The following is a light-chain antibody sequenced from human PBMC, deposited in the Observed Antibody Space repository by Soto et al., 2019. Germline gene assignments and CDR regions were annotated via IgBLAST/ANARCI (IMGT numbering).Light chain of an antibody. J-gene: IGLJ2*01. Sequence: QSALTQPASVSGSPGQSITISCTGTSSDVGGYNYVSWYQRHPGNDPILLIYDVTNRPSGVSDRFSGSKSASTASLTISGLQAEDEGDYVCSSYTSSSTLVVFGGGTKLTVL. V-gene: IGLV2-14*03. CDR3: SSYTSSSTLVV. CDR2: DVT. CDR1: SSDVGGYNY.